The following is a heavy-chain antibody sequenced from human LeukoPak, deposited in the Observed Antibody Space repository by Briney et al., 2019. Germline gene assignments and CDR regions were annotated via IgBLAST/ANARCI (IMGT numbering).Heavy chain of an antibody. J-gene: IGHJ3*02. V-gene: IGHV3-7*05. Sequence: GGSLRLSCAASGFTFSSYWMSWVRQAPGKGLEWVANIKQDGSEKYYVDSVKGRFTISRDNAKNSLYLQMNSLRAEDTAVYFCARRWHDYGDLAFDIWGQGTMVTVSS. CDR1: GFTFSSYW. CDR3: ARRWHDYGDLAFDI. CDR2: IKQDGSEK. D-gene: IGHD4-17*01.